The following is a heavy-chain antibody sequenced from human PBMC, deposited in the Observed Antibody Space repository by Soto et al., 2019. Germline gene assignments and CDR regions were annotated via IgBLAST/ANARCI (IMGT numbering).Heavy chain of an antibody. Sequence: SETLSLTCTVSGGSISSDYWSWIRQPPGKGLEWIGDIHYSGSTYHNPSLKSRVTISVDTSKNEFSLTLSAVTAADTAVYYCARRYGASFDYWGQGTLVTVSS. CDR2: IHYSGST. J-gene: IGHJ4*02. CDR1: GGSISSDY. D-gene: IGHD4-17*01. CDR3: ARRYGASFDY. V-gene: IGHV4-59*08.